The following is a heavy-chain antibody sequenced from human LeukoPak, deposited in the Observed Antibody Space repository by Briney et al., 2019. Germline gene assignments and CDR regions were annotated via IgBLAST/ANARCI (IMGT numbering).Heavy chain of an antibody. V-gene: IGHV4-39*07. Sequence: SETLSLTCTVSGGSVSSSNHYWGWIRQPPGKGLEFIGSIFYSGGTYYNPSLRSRVTISLDTSKNQFSLKLSSVTAADTAVYYCATWRGYSFGLDYWGQGTLVTVSS. CDR2: IFYSGGT. CDR3: ATWRGYSFGLDY. CDR1: GGSVSSSNHY. J-gene: IGHJ4*02. D-gene: IGHD5-18*01.